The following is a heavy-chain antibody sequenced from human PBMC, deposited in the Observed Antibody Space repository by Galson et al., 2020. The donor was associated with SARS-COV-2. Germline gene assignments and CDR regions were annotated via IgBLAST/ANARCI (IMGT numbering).Heavy chain of an antibody. CDR1: ESTFDDYA. D-gene: IGHD6-19*01. CDR2: ISWNSGSI. V-gene: IGHV3-9*01. Sequence: GGPLRISCAASESTFDDYAMHWVRRAPGKGLEWVPGISWNSGSIGNADSVKGRFTISRDNSKNSLYLQMNSLRAEHTALYYCAKEGYSSGWEALDHWGQGTLGTV. CDR3: AKEGYSSGWEALDH. J-gene: IGHJ4*02.